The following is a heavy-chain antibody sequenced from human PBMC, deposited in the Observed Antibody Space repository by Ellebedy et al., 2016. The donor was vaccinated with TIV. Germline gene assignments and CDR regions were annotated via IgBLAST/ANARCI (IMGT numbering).Heavy chain of an antibody. V-gene: IGHV4-59*12. CDR3: ARDMGSGRGRRNY. Sequence: SETLSLTXTVSGGSISSYYWSWIRQPPGKGLEWIGYIYYSGSTNYNPSLKSRVTISVDTSKNQFSLKLSSVTAADTAVYYCARDMGSGRGRRNYWGQGTLVTVSS. CDR2: IYYSGST. CDR1: GGSISSYY. J-gene: IGHJ4*02. D-gene: IGHD3-10*01.